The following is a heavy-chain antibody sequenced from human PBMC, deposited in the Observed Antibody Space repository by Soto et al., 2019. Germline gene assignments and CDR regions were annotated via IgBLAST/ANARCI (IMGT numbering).Heavy chain of an antibody. CDR2: INPNSGGT. D-gene: IGHD1-26*01. V-gene: IGHV1-2*02. J-gene: IGHJ4*02. Sequence: ASVKVSCKASGYTFTGYYMHWVRQAPGQGLGWMGWINPNSGGTNYAQKFQGRVTMTRDTSISTAYMELSRLRSDDTAVYYCARDKHNSGSSPYFDYWGQGTLVTVSS. CDR3: ARDKHNSGSSPYFDY. CDR1: GYTFTGYY.